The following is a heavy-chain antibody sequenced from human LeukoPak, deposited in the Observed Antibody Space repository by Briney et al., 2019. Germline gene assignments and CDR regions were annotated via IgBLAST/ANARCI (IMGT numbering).Heavy chain of an antibody. CDR1: GFTFSNYG. V-gene: IGHV3-30*18. J-gene: IGHJ3*01. CDR2: ISYDGSNK. Sequence: GGSLRLSCAVSGFTFSNYGMHWVRQAPGKGLEWVAVISYDGSNKYYADSVKGRFTISRDNSKNTLYLQMNSLRAEDTAVYYCAKRFGESPAGGFDVWGQGTMVTVSS. D-gene: IGHD3-10*01. CDR3: AKRFGESPAGGFDV.